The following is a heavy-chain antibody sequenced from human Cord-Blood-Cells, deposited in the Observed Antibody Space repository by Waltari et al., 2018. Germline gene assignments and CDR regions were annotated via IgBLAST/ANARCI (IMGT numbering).Heavy chain of an antibody. CDR2: IYYSGRT. D-gene: IGHD6-19*01. Sequence: QVQLQESGPGLVKPSETLSLTCTVSGGSISSYYWSWIRQPPGKGLEWIGYIYYSGRTNYNPSLKSRVTISVDTSKNQFSLKLSSVTAADTAVYYCARGWYSSGWYYFDYWGRGTLVTVSS. CDR3: ARGWYSSGWYYFDY. CDR1: GGSISSYY. J-gene: IGHJ4*02. V-gene: IGHV4-59*01.